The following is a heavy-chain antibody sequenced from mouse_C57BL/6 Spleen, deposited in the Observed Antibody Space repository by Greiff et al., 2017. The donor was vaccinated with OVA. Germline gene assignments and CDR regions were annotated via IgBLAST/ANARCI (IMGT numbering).Heavy chain of an antibody. D-gene: IGHD4-1*01. Sequence: EVQLQESGPGLAKPSQTLSLTCSVTGYSITRDYWNWIRKFPGNKLEYMGYISYSGSTYYNPSLKSRISITRDTSKNQYYLQLNSVTTEDTATYYCARWRTGMDYWGQGTSVTVSS. CDR3: ARWRTGMDY. V-gene: IGHV3-8*01. CDR1: GYSITRDY. CDR2: ISYSGST. J-gene: IGHJ4*01.